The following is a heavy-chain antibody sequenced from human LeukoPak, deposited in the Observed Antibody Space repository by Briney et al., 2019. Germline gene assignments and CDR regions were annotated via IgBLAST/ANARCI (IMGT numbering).Heavy chain of an antibody. J-gene: IGHJ4*02. CDR3: ARAKTLVGANRYYFDY. Sequence: PGGSLRLSCAASGFTFSSYGMHWVRQAPGKGLEWVAVIWYDGSNKYYADSVKGRFTISRDNSKNTLYLQMGSLRAEDMAVYYCARAKTLVGANRYYFDYWGQGTLVTVSS. CDR1: GFTFSSYG. CDR2: IWYDGSNK. V-gene: IGHV3-33*01. D-gene: IGHD1-26*01.